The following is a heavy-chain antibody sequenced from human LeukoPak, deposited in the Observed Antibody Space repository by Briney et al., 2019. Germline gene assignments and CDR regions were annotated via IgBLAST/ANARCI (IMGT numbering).Heavy chain of an antibody. Sequence: ASVKVSCKASGYTFTIYYIHWVRQAPGQGLEWMGIINPSGGTTTYAQKFQGGLTMTRDTSTSTVYMELSSLKSDDTAVYYCARESYYYDSSGPQYWGQGTLVTVSS. J-gene: IGHJ4*02. D-gene: IGHD3-22*01. CDR1: GYTFTIYY. CDR2: INPSGGTT. V-gene: IGHV1-46*01. CDR3: ARESYYYDSSGPQY.